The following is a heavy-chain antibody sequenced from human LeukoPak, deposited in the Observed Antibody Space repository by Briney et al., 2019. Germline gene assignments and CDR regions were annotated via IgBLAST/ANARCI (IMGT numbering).Heavy chain of an antibody. Sequence: PGGSLRLSCAASGFTFRSYAMTWVRQAPGKGLEWVSTISGSGGTTYYAGSVKGRFTVSRDSSKNTLYLQSNSLRAEDTAVYYCARLFCSGGSCYSLDYWGQGTLVTVSS. CDR1: GFTFRSYA. CDR3: ARLFCSGGSCYSLDY. J-gene: IGHJ4*02. V-gene: IGHV3-23*01. D-gene: IGHD2-15*01. CDR2: ISGSGGTT.